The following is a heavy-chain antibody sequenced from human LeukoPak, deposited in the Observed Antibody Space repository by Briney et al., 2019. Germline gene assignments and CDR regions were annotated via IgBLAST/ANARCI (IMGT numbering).Heavy chain of an antibody. Sequence: PSETLSLTCAVYGGSFSGYYWSWIRQPPGKGLEWIGEINHSGSTNYNPSLKSRVTISVDTSKNQFSLKLSSVTAADTAVYYCARASMVRGPFAYWGQGTLVTVSP. D-gene: IGHD3-10*01. J-gene: IGHJ4*02. V-gene: IGHV4-34*01. CDR1: GGSFSGYY. CDR3: ARASMVRGPFAY. CDR2: INHSGST.